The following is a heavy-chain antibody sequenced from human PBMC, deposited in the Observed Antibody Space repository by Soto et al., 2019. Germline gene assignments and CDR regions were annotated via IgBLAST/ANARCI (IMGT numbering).Heavy chain of an antibody. Sequence: GGSLRLSCAASGFTFSSYGMHWVRQAPGKGLEWVAVISYDGSNKYYADSVKGRFTISRGNSKNTLYLQMNSLRAEDTAVYYCAKDKYSGYEPHGAFDIWGQGTMVTVSS. J-gene: IGHJ3*02. V-gene: IGHV3-30*18. D-gene: IGHD5-12*01. CDR3: AKDKYSGYEPHGAFDI. CDR1: GFTFSSYG. CDR2: ISYDGSNK.